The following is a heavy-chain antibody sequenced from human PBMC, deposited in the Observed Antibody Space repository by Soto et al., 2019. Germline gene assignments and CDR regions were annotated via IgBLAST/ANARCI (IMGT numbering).Heavy chain of an antibody. D-gene: IGHD1-26*01. CDR2: INHSGST. V-gene: IGHV4-34*01. CDR3: ARGRVGLNDY. J-gene: IGHJ4*02. Sequence: QVQLQQWGAGLLKPSETLSLTCAVYGGSFSGYYWSWIRQPPGKGLEWIGEINHSGSTNYNPSLKSRVTRSVDTSKNQFSLKLSSVTAADTAVYYCARGRVGLNDYWGQGTLVTVSS. CDR1: GGSFSGYY.